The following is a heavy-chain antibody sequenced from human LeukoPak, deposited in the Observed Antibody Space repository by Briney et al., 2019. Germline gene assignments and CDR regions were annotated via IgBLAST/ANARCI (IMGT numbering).Heavy chain of an antibody. D-gene: IGHD6-19*01. CDR1: GYTFTSYY. CDR2: INPSGGST. V-gene: IGHV1-46*01. CDR3: ARDSEWLVRTFDY. Sequence: ASVKVSCKASGYTFTSYYMYWVRQAPGQGLEWMGIINPSGGSTSYAQKLQGRVTMTTDTSTSTAYMELRSLRSDDTAVYYCARDSEWLVRTFDYWGQGTLVTVSS. J-gene: IGHJ4*02.